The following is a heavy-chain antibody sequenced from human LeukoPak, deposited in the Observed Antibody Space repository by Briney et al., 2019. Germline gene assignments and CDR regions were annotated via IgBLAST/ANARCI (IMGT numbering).Heavy chain of an antibody. V-gene: IGHV1-69*04. CDR3: ARDRSGYSYGPFDY. D-gene: IGHD5-18*01. J-gene: IGHJ4*02. CDR2: IIPVLGIT. CDR1: GGSFSSYA. Sequence: SVKVSCKASGGSFSSYAITWVRQAPGQGLEWMGRIIPVLGITNYAQKFQGRVTITADKSTSTAYMELSSLRSEDTAVYYCARDRSGYSYGPFDYWGQGTLVTVSS.